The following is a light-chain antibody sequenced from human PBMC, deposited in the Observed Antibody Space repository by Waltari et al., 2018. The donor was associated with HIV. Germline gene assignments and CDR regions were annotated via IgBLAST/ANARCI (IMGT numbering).Light chain of an antibody. J-gene: IGLJ2*01. CDR1: SSDVGGYNY. CDR2: DVS. CDR3: SSFEGGNNHVV. V-gene: IGLV2-8*01. Sequence: QSALTQPPSASGSPGQSVTISCTGTSSDVGGYNYVSWYQQHPGKAPKLMIYDVSKRPSGVPDLFSGSKSGNTASRTVSGLQAYDEADYYGSSFEGGNNHVVIGGGTKLTVL.